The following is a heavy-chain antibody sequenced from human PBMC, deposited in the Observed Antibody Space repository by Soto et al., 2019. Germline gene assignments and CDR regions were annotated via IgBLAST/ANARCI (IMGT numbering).Heavy chain of an antibody. D-gene: IGHD2-2*01. J-gene: IGHJ6*03. CDR2: INSDGSST. CDR1: GFTFSSYW. Sequence: GGSLRLSCAASGFTFSSYWMHWVRQAPGKGLVWVSRINSDGSSTSYADSVKGRFTISIDNAKNTLYLQMNSLRAEDTAVYYCARADIVVVPAAIWYYYYYMDVWGKGTTVTVSS. CDR3: ARADIVVVPAAIWYYYYYMDV. V-gene: IGHV3-74*01.